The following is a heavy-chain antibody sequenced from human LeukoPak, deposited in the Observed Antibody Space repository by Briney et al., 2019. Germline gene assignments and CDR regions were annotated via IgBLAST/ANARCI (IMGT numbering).Heavy chain of an antibody. J-gene: IGHJ4*02. CDR1: GYTFTSYG. CDR2: ISAYNGNT. CDR3: ARDMGYSSSWYSSY. V-gene: IGHV1-18*01. D-gene: IGHD6-13*01. Sequence: ASVKVSCKASGYTFTSYGISWVRQAPGQGLEWMGWISAYNGNTNYAQKLQGRVTMTRDTSISTAYMELSRLRSDDTAVYYCARDMGYSSSWYSSYWGQGTLVTVSS.